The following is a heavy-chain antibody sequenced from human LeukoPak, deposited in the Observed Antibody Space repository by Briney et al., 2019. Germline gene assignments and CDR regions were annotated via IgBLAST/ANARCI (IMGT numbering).Heavy chain of an antibody. CDR2: ISAYDGNT. D-gene: IGHD3-10*01. V-gene: IGHV1-18*01. CDR3: AREGEPAMTLVRGEAFDI. CDR1: GYTFSSYG. J-gene: IGHJ3*02. Sequence: ASVKVSCKASGYTFSSYGISWVRQAPGQGLEWMGWISAYDGNTNYAQKLQGRLTLTADVSASTAYMALSSLTSDDTDVYYCAREGEPAMTLVRGEAFDIWGQGTMVIVSS.